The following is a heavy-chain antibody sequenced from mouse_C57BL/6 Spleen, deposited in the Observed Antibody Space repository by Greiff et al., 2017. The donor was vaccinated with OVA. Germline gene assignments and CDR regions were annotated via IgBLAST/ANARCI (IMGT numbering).Heavy chain of an antibody. D-gene: IGHD2-1*01. CDR2: ISSGGSYT. CDR1: GFTFSSYG. V-gene: IGHV5-6*01. CDR3: ARQGGNYVGAMDY. J-gene: IGHJ4*01. Sequence: EVQLVESGGDLVKPGGSLKLSCAASGFTFSSYGMSWVRQTPDKRLEWVATISSGGSYTYYPDSVKGRFTISRDNAKNNLYLQMSSLKSEDTAMYYCARQGGNYVGAMDYWGQGTSVTVSS.